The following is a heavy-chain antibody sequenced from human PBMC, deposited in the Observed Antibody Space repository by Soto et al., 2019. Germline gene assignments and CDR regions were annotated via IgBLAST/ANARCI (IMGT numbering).Heavy chain of an antibody. V-gene: IGHV1-69*01. D-gene: IGHD3-10*01. CDR2: TIPIFSTA. CDR3: ASHGFVDYYYGMDV. CDR1: GGTFSSYA. J-gene: IGHJ6*02. Sequence: QVQLVQSGAEVKKPGSSVKVSCKASGGTFSSYAISWVRQAPGQGLEWKGGTIPIFSTANYAQKFQGRVTITADESTSTAYMELSSLRSEDTAVYYCASHGFVDYYYGMDVWGQGTTVTVSS.